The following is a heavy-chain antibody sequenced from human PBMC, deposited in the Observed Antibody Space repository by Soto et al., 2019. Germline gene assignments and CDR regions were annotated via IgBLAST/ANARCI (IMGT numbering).Heavy chain of an antibody. CDR3: AREGPPDIAWFDP. Sequence: QVQLVQSGAEVKKPGSSVKVSCEASGGTFSIDTISWVRQVPGQGLEWMGGSANSAQKFQGRLTVTADESTSTVYLQLSSLTSEDTAVYYCAREGPPDIAWFDPWGQGTLVSVSS. D-gene: IGHD2-15*01. CDR2: SA. J-gene: IGHJ5*02. V-gene: IGHV1-69*01. CDR1: GGTFSIDT.